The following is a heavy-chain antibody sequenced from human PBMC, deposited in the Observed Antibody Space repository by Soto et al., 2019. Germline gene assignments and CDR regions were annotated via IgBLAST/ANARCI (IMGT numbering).Heavy chain of an antibody. D-gene: IGHD6-19*01. CDR2: IYPGDSDT. J-gene: IGHJ6*02. CDR3: ARGPGIAVAGTKILDYYYGMDA. Sequence: PGESLKISCKGSGYSFTSYWIGWVRQMPGKGLEWMGIIYPGDSDTRYSPSFQGQVTISADKSISTAYLQWSSLKASDTAMYYCARGPGIAVAGTKILDYYYGMDAWGQGTTVTVSS. V-gene: IGHV5-51*01. CDR1: GYSFTSYW.